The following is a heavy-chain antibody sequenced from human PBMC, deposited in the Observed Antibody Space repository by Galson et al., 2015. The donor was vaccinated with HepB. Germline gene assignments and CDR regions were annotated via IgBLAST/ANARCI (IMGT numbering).Heavy chain of an antibody. CDR3: ARVVGYSSSWWLGNYYYYMDV. D-gene: IGHD6-13*01. CDR1: GYTFTSYG. CDR2: ISAYNGNT. V-gene: IGHV1-18*04. J-gene: IGHJ6*03. Sequence: SVKVSCKASGYTFTSYGISWVRQAPGQGLEWMGWISAYNGNTNYAQKLQGRVTMTTDTSTSTAYMELRSLRSDDTAVYYCARVVGYSSSWWLGNYYYYMDVWGKGTTVTVSS.